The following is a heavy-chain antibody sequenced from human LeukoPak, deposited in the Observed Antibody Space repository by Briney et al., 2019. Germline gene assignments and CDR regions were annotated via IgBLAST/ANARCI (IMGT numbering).Heavy chain of an antibody. CDR2: INHSGST. J-gene: IGHJ4*02. CDR1: GGSISTYY. CDR3: ASLIAAAGAYFDY. V-gene: IGHV4-34*01. Sequence: SETLSLTCTVSGGSISTYYWSWIRQPPGKGLEWIGEINHSGSTNYNPSLKSRVTISVDTSKNQFSLKLSSVTAADTAVYYCASLIAAAGAYFDYRGQGTLVTVSS. D-gene: IGHD6-13*01.